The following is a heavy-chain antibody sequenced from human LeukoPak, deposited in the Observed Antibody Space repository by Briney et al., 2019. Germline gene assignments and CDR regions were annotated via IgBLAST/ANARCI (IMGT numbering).Heavy chain of an antibody. V-gene: IGHV4-59*08. J-gene: IGHJ4*02. CDR1: GASVIRSY. Sequence: SETLSLICSVSGASVIRSYWSWLRRTPGKGLEWIGFVYYSGGTNLNPSLKSRVNLSLDTSKNQFSMNLTSVTAADTAMYYCARSPLESRRRGDNFFCDYWGQGMLVTVSS. CDR3: ARSPLESRRRGDNFFCDY. CDR2: VYYSGGT. D-gene: IGHD5-24*01.